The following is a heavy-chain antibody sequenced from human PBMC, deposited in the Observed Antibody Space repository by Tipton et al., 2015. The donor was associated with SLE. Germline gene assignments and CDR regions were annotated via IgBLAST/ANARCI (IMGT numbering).Heavy chain of an antibody. CDR2: IYYSGST. J-gene: IGHJ4*02. CDR1: GGSISSSSYY. Sequence: LRLSCTVSGGSISSSSYYWGWIRQPPGKGLEWIGSIYYSGSTYYNPSLKSRVTISVDTSKNQFSLKLSSVTAADTAVYYCARIQEVTIDYWGQGTLVTVSS. D-gene: IGHD4-11*01. V-gene: IGHV4-39*07. CDR3: ARIQEVTIDY.